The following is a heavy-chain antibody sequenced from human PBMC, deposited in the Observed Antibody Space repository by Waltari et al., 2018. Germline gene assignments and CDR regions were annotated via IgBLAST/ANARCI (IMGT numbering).Heavy chain of an antibody. Sequence: QVQLVQSGAEVKKPGSSVKVSCKASGGTFSSYAISWVRQAPGQGLEWMGGLIPILGIANQAKKFQGRVRITADESTSTAYMELSSLRSEDTAVYYCARDPYCSGGSCYDYWGQGTLVTVSS. CDR3: ARDPYCSGGSCYDY. CDR1: GGTFSSYA. D-gene: IGHD2-15*01. CDR2: LIPILGIA. J-gene: IGHJ4*02. V-gene: IGHV1-69*04.